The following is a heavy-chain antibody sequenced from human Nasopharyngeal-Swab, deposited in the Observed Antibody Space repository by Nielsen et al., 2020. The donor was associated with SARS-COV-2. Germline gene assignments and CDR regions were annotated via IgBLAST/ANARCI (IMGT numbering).Heavy chain of an antibody. CDR2: INAGNGNT. V-gene: IGHV1-3*01. CDR1: GYTFTSYA. D-gene: IGHD6-19*01. Sequence: ASLKVSCKASGYTFTSYAMHWVRQAPGQRLEWMGWINAGNGNTKYSQKFQGRVTITRDTSASTAYMELSSLRSEDTAVYYCAFGIAVAGPMGYYGMDVWGQGTTVTVSS. J-gene: IGHJ6*02. CDR3: AFGIAVAGPMGYYGMDV.